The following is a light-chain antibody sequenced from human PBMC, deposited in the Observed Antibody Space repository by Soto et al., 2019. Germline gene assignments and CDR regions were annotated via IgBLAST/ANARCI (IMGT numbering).Light chain of an antibody. V-gene: IGKV3-20*01. CDR1: QSVGSSY. Sequence: EIVLTQSPGTLSLSPGERATLSCRASQSVGSSYLAWYQQKPGQAPRLLIYATSSRATGIPDRFSGSGSGTDFTLTVSRLEHEDFAVYYCQQYQTFGPGTKVDIK. J-gene: IGKJ3*01. CDR3: QQYQT. CDR2: ATS.